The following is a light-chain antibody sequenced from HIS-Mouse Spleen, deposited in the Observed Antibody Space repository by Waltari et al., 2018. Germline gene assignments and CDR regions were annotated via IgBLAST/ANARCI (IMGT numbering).Light chain of an antibody. V-gene: IGKV1-8*01. CDR1: QGISSY. J-gene: IGKJ3*01. CDR2: AAS. CDR3: QQYYSYLFT. Sequence: AIRMTQSPSSLSASTGDRVTITCRASQGISSYLAWSQQKPGKAPKLLIYAASTLQSGVPSRFSGSGSGTDFTLTISCLQSEDFATYYCQQYYSYLFTFGPGTKVDIK.